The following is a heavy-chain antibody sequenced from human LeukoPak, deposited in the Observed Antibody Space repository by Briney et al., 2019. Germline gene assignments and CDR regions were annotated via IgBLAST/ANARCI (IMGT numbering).Heavy chain of an antibody. CDR2: ISAYNGDT. J-gene: IGHJ4*02. CDR1: GYTFTNYG. Sequence: ASVKVSCTASGYTFTNYGFTWARQAPGQGLEWMGWISAYNGDTKYAQKLQGRVTLTTDTSTSTAYMELRSLRSDDTAVYYCARDPRTAMASGRHDYWGQGTLVTVSS. CDR3: ARDPRTAMASGRHDY. V-gene: IGHV1-18*01. D-gene: IGHD5-18*01.